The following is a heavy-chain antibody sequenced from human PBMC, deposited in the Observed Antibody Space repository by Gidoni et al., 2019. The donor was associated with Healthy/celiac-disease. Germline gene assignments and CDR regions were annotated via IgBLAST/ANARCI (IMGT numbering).Heavy chain of an antibody. V-gene: IGHV1-69*01. Sequence: QVQLVQSGAEVKKPGSSVKVSCKASGVTFSSYAISWVRQAPGQGLEWMGGIIPICGTANYAQKFQGRVTITADESTSTAYMELSSLRSEDTAVYYCARDLGVPDYGVRGDNWYFDLWGRGTLVTVSS. CDR1: GVTFSSYA. D-gene: IGHD4-17*01. CDR3: ARDLGVPDYGVRGDNWYFDL. CDR2: IIPICGTA. J-gene: IGHJ2*01.